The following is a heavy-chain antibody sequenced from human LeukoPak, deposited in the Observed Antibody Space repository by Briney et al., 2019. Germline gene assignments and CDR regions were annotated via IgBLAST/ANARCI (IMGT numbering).Heavy chain of an antibody. CDR2: IHASGPT. V-gene: IGHV4-4*09. CDR3: ARHDAGIAARPFDN. CDR1: GDSISTYY. Sequence: PGGSLRLSCTVSGDSISTYYWSWIRRPPGKGLEWIAYIHASGPTNYNPSLKSRITISVDTSKNQFSLKLSSVTAADTAVYYCARHDAGIAARPFDNWGQGTLVTVSS. D-gene: IGHD6-6*01. J-gene: IGHJ4*02.